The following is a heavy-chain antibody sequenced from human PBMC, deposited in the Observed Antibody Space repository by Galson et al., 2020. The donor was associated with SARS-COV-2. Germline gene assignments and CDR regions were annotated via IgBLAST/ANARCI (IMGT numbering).Heavy chain of an antibody. CDR1: GGSFSGYY. CDR3: ARGEVVVVVAAYYYYYGMDV. D-gene: IGHD2-15*01. V-gene: IGHV4-34*01. CDR2: INHSGST. Sequence: SETLSLTCAVYGGSFSGYYWSWIRQPPGKGLEWIGEINHSGSTNYNPSLKSRVTISVDTSKNQFSLKLSSVTAADTAVYYCARGEVVVVVAAYYYYYGMDVWGQGTTVTVSS. J-gene: IGHJ6*02.